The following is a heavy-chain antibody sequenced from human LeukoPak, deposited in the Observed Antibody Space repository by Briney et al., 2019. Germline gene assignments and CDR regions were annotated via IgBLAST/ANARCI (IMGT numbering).Heavy chain of an antibody. CDR1: GGSISSSSYY. V-gene: IGHV4-39*01. CDR3: ARGAIAVAGSPYFDY. D-gene: IGHD6-19*01. CDR2: IYYSGST. J-gene: IGHJ4*02. Sequence: PSETLSLTCTVSGGSISSSSYYWGWIRQPPGKGLEWIGSIYYSGSTYYNPSLKSRVTISVDTSKNQFSLKLSSVTAADTAVYYCARGAIAVAGSPYFDYWGQGTLVTVSS.